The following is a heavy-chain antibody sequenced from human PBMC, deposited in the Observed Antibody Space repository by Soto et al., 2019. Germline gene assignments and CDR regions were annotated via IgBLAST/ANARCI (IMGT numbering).Heavy chain of an antibody. CDR2: IYYSGST. Sequence: PSETLSLTCTVSGGSISSGGYYWSWIRQHPGKGLEWIGYIYYSGSTYYNPSLKSRVTISVDTSKNQFSLKLSSVTAADTAVYYCAREPIAAAATGWFDPWGQGTLVTVSS. D-gene: IGHD6-13*01. CDR3: AREPIAAAATGWFDP. V-gene: IGHV4-31*03. CDR1: GGSISSGGYY. J-gene: IGHJ5*02.